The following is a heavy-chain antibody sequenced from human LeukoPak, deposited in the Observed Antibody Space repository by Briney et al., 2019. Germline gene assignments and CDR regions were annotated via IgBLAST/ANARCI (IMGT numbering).Heavy chain of an antibody. CDR1: GFTFTNFA. CDR2: VSNDERNK. V-gene: IGHV3-30*04. Sequence: GGSLRLSCAASGFTFTNFAMHWVRQAPGKGLEWVAVVSNDERNKYYADSVKGRFTISRDNSKNTLYLQMNSLRAEDTAVYYCARDFRDYGGFDYWGQGTLVTVSS. D-gene: IGHD4-23*01. J-gene: IGHJ4*02. CDR3: ARDFRDYGGFDY.